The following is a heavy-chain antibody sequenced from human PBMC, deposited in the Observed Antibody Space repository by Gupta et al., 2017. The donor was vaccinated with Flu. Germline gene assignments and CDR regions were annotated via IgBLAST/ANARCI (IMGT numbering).Heavy chain of an antibody. V-gene: IGHV4-31*11. J-gene: IGHJ2*01. CDR2: IYFTGDT. CDR3: ARTQHGSAPGGTVFDL. Sequence: QVHLQESGPGLVKASQTLSLTCAVPGGSITTRGYYWRWIRQYPGNGLEWIGNIYFTGDTYYNPSLQSRISMSVDTSKNSFSLNLTSVTAADTAVYYCARTQHGSAPGGTVFDLWGRGTLVTVSS. CDR1: GGSITTRGYY. D-gene: IGHD3-16*01.